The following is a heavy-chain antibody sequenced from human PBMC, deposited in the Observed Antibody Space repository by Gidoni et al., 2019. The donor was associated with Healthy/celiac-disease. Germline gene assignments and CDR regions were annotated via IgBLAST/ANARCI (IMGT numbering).Heavy chain of an antibody. CDR2: IYYSGST. Sequence: QVQLQESGPGLVKPSETLSLTCTVSGGSVSSGSYYWSWIRPPPGKGLEWIGYIYYSGSTNYNPSLKSRVTISVDTSKNQFSLKLSSVTAADTAVYYCARDTIDYGDYYYYGMDVWGQGTTVTVSS. CDR3: ARDTIDYGDYYYYGMDV. J-gene: IGHJ6*02. CDR1: GGSVSSGSYY. V-gene: IGHV4-61*01. D-gene: IGHD4-17*01.